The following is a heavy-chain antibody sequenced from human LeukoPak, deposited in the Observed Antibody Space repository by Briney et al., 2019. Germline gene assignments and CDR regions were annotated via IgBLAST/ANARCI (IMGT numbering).Heavy chain of an antibody. D-gene: IGHD6-13*01. Sequence: TPSETLSLTCTVSGGSISSYYWSWIRQPAGKGLELIGRIYTSGSTNYNPSLKSRVTMSVDTSKNQFSLKLSSVTAADTAVYYCARAIAAENYYYYYMDVWGKGTTVTISS. CDR2: IYTSGST. J-gene: IGHJ6*03. CDR3: ARAIAAENYYYYYMDV. V-gene: IGHV4-4*07. CDR1: GGSISSYY.